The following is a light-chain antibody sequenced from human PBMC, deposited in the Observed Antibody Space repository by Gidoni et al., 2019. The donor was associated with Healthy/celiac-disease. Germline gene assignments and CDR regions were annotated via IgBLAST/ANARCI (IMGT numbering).Light chain of an antibody. Sequence: SYVLTQPPSVSMAPGETARITWGGNNIGSKSVNWYQQTPGQAPCLVVYEDSDRPAGIPERCSGSNSGNTATLTISRVEAGDEADYYCQVWDRSSDHYAFGTGTKVSVL. CDR3: QVWDRSSDHYA. J-gene: IGLJ1*01. CDR1: NIGSKS. CDR2: EDS. V-gene: IGLV3-21*02.